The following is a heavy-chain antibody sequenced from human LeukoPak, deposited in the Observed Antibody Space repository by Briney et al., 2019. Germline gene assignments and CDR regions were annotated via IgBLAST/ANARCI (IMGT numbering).Heavy chain of an antibody. V-gene: IGHV1-69-2*01. D-gene: IGHD2-15*01. CDR2: VDPEDGET. CDR3: AREAKEWWLPTPYYYYYMDV. J-gene: IGHJ6*03. Sequence: ASVKISCKVSGYTFTDYYMHWVQQAPGKGLEWMGLVDPEDGETIYAEKFQGRVTITADTSTDTAYMELSSLRSEDTAVYYCAREAKEWWLPTPYYYYYMDVWGKGTTVTVSS. CDR1: GYTFTDYY.